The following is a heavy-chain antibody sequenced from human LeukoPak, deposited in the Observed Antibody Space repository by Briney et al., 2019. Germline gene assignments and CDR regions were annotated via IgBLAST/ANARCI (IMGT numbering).Heavy chain of an antibody. D-gene: IGHD6-19*01. J-gene: IGHJ4*02. Sequence: HPWGSLRLSCAASGFTFSTYAMSWVRQAPGKGLQWVSVISGGGGSTYYADSVKGRFTISRDNPENTLYLQMNSLRAEDTAVYYCARDRRIAVADYFDYWGQGTLVAVSS. CDR2: ISGGGGST. V-gene: IGHV3-23*01. CDR1: GFTFSTYA. CDR3: ARDRRIAVADYFDY.